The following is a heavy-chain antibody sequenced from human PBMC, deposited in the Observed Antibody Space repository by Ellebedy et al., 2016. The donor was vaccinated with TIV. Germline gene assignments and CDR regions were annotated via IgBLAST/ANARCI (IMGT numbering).Heavy chain of an antibody. V-gene: IGHV1-18*04. CDR2: ISAYNGDT. J-gene: IGHJ4*02. CDR1: GYTFTSYG. Sequence: AASVNVSCKASGYTFTSYGISWVRQAPGQGLEWMGWISAYNGDTNHAQKFQGRVTMTTDTSTSTAYMELRSLRSDDTAVYYCARGPLWTRTGDYWGQGTLVTVSS. D-gene: IGHD3-16*01. CDR3: ARGPLWTRTGDY.